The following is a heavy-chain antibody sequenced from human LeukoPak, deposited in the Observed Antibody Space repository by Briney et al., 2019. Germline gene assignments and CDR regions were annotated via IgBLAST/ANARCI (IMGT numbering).Heavy chain of an antibody. D-gene: IGHD2-15*01. CDR1: GGSISSGSYY. V-gene: IGHV4-61*02. CDR2: IYTSGST. CDR3: ARCDGSWTNWFDP. Sequence: PSETLSLTCTVSGGSISSGSYYWSWIRQPAGRGLEWIGRIYTSGSTNYNPSLKSRVTISVDTSKNQFSLKLSSVTAADTAVYYCARCDGSWTNWFDPWGQGTLVTVSS. J-gene: IGHJ5*02.